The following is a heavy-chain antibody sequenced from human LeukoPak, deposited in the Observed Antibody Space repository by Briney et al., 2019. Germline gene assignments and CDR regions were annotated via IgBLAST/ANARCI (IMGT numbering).Heavy chain of an antibody. CDR3: ARGRENGGYYSSKFDY. J-gene: IGHJ4*02. Sequence: GGSLRLSCAASGFTFSSYAMSWVRQAPGKGLEYVSAISTNGGTTYYANSVKGRFTISRDNSKNTLYLQMNSLRAEDTAVYYCARGRENGGYYSSKFDYWGQGTLVTVSS. V-gene: IGHV3-64*01. D-gene: IGHD3-22*01. CDR2: ISTNGGTT. CDR1: GFTFSSYA.